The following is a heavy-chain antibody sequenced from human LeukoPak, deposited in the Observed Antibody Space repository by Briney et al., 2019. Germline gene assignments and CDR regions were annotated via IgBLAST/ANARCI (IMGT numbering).Heavy chain of an antibody. CDR2: ISSSGSTI. V-gene: IGHV3-11*01. J-gene: IGHJ6*02. CDR1: GFTFSDYY. CDR3: ARSLMNSVRPYYYYYYGMDV. D-gene: IGHD1-7*01. Sequence: GGSLRLSCAASGFTFSDYYMSWIRQAPGKGLEWVSYISSSGSTIYYADSVKGRFTISRDNAKNLLYLQMNSLRAEDTAVYYCARSLMNSVRPYYYYYYGMDVWGQGTTVTVSS.